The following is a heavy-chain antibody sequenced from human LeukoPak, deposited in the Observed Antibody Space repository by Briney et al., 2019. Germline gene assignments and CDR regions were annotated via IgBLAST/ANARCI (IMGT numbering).Heavy chain of an antibody. Sequence: GASVKVSCKASGGTFSSYAISWVRQAPGQGLEWMGRIIPILGIANYAQKFQGRVTITADKSTSTAYMELSSLRSEDTAVYYCARDDGYSYSSWYFDYWGQGTLVTVSS. CDR1: GGTFSSYA. CDR3: ARDDGYSYSSWYFDY. V-gene: IGHV1-69*04. J-gene: IGHJ4*02. CDR2: IIPILGIA. D-gene: IGHD5-18*01.